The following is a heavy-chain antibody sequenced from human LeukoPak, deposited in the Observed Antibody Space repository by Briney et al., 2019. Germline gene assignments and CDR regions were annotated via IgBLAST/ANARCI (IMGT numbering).Heavy chain of an antibody. CDR3: ARDRSYTVTTGNFDY. J-gene: IGHJ4*02. CDR2: ISGSGGTT. Sequence: GGSLRLSCAASGFTFSSYAVSWVRQAPGKGLEWVSAISGSGGTTYYADSVKGRFTISRDNSKNTLYLQMNSLRAEDTAVYYCARDRSYTVTTGNFDYWGQGTLVTVSS. D-gene: IGHD4-11*01. V-gene: IGHV3-23*01. CDR1: GFTFSSYA.